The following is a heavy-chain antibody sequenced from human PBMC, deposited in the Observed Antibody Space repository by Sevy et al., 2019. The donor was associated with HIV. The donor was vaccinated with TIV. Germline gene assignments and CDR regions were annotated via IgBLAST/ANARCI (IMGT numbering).Heavy chain of an antibody. D-gene: IGHD3-10*01. CDR1: GGSISSYY. CDR3: ARVNAGITMVRGVSYYYYMDV. V-gene: IGHV4-4*07. J-gene: IGHJ6*03. CDR2: IYTSGST. Sequence: SETLSLTCTVSGGSISSYYWSWIRQPAGQGLKWIGRIYTSGSTNYNPSLKSRVTMSVDTSKNQFSLKLSSVTAADTAVYYCARVNAGITMVRGVSYYYYMDVWGKGTTVTVSS.